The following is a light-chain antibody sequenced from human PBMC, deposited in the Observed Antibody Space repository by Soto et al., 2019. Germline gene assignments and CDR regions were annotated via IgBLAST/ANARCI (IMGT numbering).Light chain of an antibody. CDR2: DAS. CDR3: QQRSNWPPYT. J-gene: IGKJ2*01. V-gene: IGKV3-11*01. CDR1: QSVSGD. Sequence: EIVLAQSPATLSLSPGERATLSCRASQSVSGDLAWYQQKPGQAPRLLIFDASNRATGIPARFSGSGSDTDFTLTISSLEHEDSAVYYCQQRSNWPPYTFGQGTRLEIK.